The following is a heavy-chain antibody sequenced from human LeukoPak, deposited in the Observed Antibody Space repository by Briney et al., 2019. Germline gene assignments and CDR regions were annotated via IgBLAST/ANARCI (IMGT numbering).Heavy chain of an antibody. CDR3: ASYSSSWFQRAYFDY. Sequence: SETLSLTCTVSGDSFSSYYWSWIRQPPGKGLEWIGNIYYTGSTNYNPSLKSRVTISVDRSKNQFSLKLSSVTAADTAVYYCASYSSSWFQRAYFDYWGQGTLVTVSS. D-gene: IGHD6-13*01. CDR2: IYYTGST. CDR1: GDSFSSYY. J-gene: IGHJ4*02. V-gene: IGHV4-59*12.